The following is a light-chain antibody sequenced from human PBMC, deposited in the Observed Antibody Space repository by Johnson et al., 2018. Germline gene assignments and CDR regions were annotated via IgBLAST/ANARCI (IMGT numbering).Light chain of an antibody. CDR2: ENN. V-gene: IGLV1-51*02. Sequence: QSVLTQPPSVSAAPGQKVTISCSGSSSNIGNNYVSWYQQLPGTATKLLIYENNKRPSGIPDRFSGSKSGTSATLGITGLQTGDEADYYWGTWDSSLSAGNVFGTGTKVTVL. CDR1: SSNIGNNY. CDR3: GTWDSSLSAGNV. J-gene: IGLJ1*01.